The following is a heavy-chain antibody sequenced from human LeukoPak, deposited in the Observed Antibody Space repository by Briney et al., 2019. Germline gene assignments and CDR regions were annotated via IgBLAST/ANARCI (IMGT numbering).Heavy chain of an antibody. CDR2: IIPISGTA. CDR3: ARGLQYQLLKALGYYYMDV. CDR1: GGTFSSHA. V-gene: IGHV1-69*05. D-gene: IGHD2-2*01. J-gene: IGHJ6*03. Sequence: GASVKVSCKASGGTFSSHAIAWVRQAPGQGPKWMGGIIPISGTANYAQKFQGRVTITTDESTSTAYMELSSLTSDDMAVYYCARGLQYQLLKALGYYYMDVWGEGTTVTVSS.